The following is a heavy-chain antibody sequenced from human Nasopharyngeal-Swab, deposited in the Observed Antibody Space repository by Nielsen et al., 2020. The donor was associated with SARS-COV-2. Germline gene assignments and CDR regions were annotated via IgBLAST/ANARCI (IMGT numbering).Heavy chain of an antibody. Sequence: GGSLRLSYAASGFTFSSYGMHWVRQAPGKGLEWVAVISYDGSNKYYADSVKGRFTISRDNSKNTLYLQMNSLRAEDTAVYYCASGGGSGSYDYYFDYWGQGTLVTVSS. CDR3: ASGGGSGSYDYYFDY. D-gene: IGHD3-10*01. CDR1: GFTFSSYG. J-gene: IGHJ4*02. V-gene: IGHV3-30*03. CDR2: ISYDGSNK.